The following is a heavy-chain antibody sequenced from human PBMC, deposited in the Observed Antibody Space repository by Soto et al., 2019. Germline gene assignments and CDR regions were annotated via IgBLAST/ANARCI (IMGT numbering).Heavy chain of an antibody. Sequence: GGFLRLSCAASGFTVSSNYMSWVRQAPGKGLEWVSVIYSGGTTDYAAPVKGRFTISRDDSKNTLYLQMNSLKTEDTAVYYCTTEGLYYDILTGYYWEDYWGQGTLVTVSS. D-gene: IGHD3-9*01. J-gene: IGHJ4*02. CDR1: GFTVSSNY. V-gene: IGHV3-66*01. CDR2: IYSGGTT. CDR3: TTEGLYYDILTGYYWEDY.